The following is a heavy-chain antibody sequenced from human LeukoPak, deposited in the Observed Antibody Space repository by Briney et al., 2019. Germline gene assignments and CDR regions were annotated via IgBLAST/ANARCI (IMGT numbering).Heavy chain of an antibody. CDR3: ARLRVDYFDY. CDR1: GGSISSSSYY. Sequence: SETLSLTCTVSGGSISSSSYYWGWIRQPPGKGLEWIGSIYYSGSTYYNPSLKSRVTISVDTSKNQFSLRLSSVTAADTAVYYCARLRVDYFDYWGQGTLVTVSS. CDR2: IYYSGST. D-gene: IGHD2-15*01. J-gene: IGHJ4*02. V-gene: IGHV4-39*01.